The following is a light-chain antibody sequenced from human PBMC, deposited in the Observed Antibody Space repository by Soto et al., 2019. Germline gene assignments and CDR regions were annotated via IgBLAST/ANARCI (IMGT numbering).Light chain of an antibody. Sequence: EIVMTQSPATLSVSPRERATLSCRASQSVSSNFAWYQQRPAQAPRLLIYDVSTRATGVPTRFSGSGSGTDFTLTISSLQSEDFAVYYCQQYHDWPLTFGGGTRVEIK. J-gene: IGKJ4*01. CDR3: QQYHDWPLT. CDR1: QSVSSN. CDR2: DVS. V-gene: IGKV3D-15*01.